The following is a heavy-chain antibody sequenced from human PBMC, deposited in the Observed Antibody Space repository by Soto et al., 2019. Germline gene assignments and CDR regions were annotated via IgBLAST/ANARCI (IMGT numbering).Heavy chain of an antibody. CDR3: AKDGDYEYFDY. CDR2: INNNSGRK. D-gene: IGHD3-22*01. V-gene: IGHV3-23*01. CDR1: GFSFSSYT. J-gene: IGHJ4*02. Sequence: GGSLRLSCAASGFSFSSYTMNWVRQAPGKGLEWVSSINNNSGRKYYADSVKGRFTISKDNSKNTLFLQMNSLKAEDTAVYFCAKDGDYEYFDYWGQGTQVTVSS.